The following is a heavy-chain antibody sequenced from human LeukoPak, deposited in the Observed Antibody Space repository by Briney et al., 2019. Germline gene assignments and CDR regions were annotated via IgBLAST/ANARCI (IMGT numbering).Heavy chain of an antibody. V-gene: IGHV1-18*01. CDR2: ISAYNGNT. D-gene: IGHD2-2*01. CDR3: ARDPSIVVVPAAMLADPGSYYYYGMDV. J-gene: IGHJ6*02. CDR1: GYTFTSYG. Sequence: AASVKVSCKASGYTFTSYGISWVRQAPGQGLEWMGWISAYNGNTNYAQKLQGRVTMTTDTSTGTAYMELRSLRSDDTAVYYCARDPSIVVVPAAMLADPGSYYYYGMDVWGQGTTVAVSS.